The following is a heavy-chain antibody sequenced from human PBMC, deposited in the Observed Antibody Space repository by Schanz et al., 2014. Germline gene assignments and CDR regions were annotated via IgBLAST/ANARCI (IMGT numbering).Heavy chain of an antibody. CDR2: MNERHSTI. CDR1: GFSFSSYA. CDR3: ARKVVATIGGYDDN. Sequence: EVQLLESGGGLVEPGGSLRLSCAASGFSFSSYAMGWVRQARGKGLEWVSAMNERHSTIYYADSVRGRFTISRDNAENTLCLQMNSLRAEDTAVYYCARKVVATIGGYDDNWGQGTLVIVSS. J-gene: IGHJ4*02. V-gene: IGHV3-23*01. D-gene: IGHD5-12*01.